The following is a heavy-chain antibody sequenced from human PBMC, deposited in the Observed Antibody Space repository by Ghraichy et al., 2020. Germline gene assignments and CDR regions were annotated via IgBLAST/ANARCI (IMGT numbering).Heavy chain of an antibody. CDR1: GFAFSDYY. CDR3: AKVAYTVSFFYYGTDV. D-gene: IGHD2-2*02. V-gene: IGHV3-11*01. Sequence: GGSLRLSCAASGFAFSDYYMSWIRHTPGKGLEWVAYISPLGATIYYADSVKGRFAISRDNAKNSVFLQMNDLRVEDSAIYYCAKVAYTVSFFYYGTDVWGLGTTVT. CDR2: ISPLGATI. J-gene: IGHJ6*01.